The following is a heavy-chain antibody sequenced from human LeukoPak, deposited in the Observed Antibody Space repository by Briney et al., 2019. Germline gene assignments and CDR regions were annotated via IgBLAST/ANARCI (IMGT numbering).Heavy chain of an antibody. D-gene: IGHD6-13*01. Sequence: ASVKVSCKASGYTFNGYYMHWVRQAPGQGLEWMGWINPNSGGTTYAQKFQGRVTMTRHTSISTAYMELSRLRSDDTAVYYCVRLGYRGGSDYWGQGTLVTVST. CDR3: VRLGYRGGSDY. V-gene: IGHV1-2*02. CDR2: INPNSGGT. J-gene: IGHJ4*02. CDR1: GYTFNGYY.